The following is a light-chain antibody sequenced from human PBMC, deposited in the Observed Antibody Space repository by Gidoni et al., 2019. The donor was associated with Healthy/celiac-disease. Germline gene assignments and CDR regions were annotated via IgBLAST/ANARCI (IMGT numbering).Light chain of an antibody. V-gene: IGLV3-21*01. Sequence: SYVLTQPPSVSVAPGKTATITCGGNNIGVKSVHWYQQKPGQAPVMVMYYDRDRPSGIPERFSGSNSGNTATRTISRVDAGDEADFYCQAWDNTNNQGGVFGGGTKLTVL. CDR1: NIGVKS. CDR2: YDR. J-gene: IGLJ2*01. CDR3: QAWDNTNNQGGV.